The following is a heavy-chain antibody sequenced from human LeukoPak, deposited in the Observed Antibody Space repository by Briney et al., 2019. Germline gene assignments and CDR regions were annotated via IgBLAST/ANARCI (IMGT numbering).Heavy chain of an antibody. Sequence: ASVSVSDTPSDYTFTTYGISWVRQSPGQGLEWMGWIRPYSDNTNYAQNLQGRVTMTTDTSTSTAYMELRSLTSDDTAMYYCARGGPFSIAAARVYYFDYWGQGTLVTVSS. CDR3: ARGGPFSIAAARVYYFDY. J-gene: IGHJ4*02. V-gene: IGHV1-18*01. CDR1: DYTFTTYG. CDR2: IRPYSDNT. D-gene: IGHD6-13*01.